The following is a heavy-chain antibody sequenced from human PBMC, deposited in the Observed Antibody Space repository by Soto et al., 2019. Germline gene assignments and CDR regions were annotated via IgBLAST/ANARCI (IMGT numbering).Heavy chain of an antibody. CDR2: ISSSSSYI. Sequence: EVQLVESGGGLVKPGGSLRLSCAASGFTFSSYSMNWVRQAPGKGLEWVSSISSSSSYIYYADSVKGRFTISRDNAKNSLYLQMNSLRAEYTAVYYCARATSDYDSSGYYYKARGFDYWGQGTLVTVSS. D-gene: IGHD3-22*01. J-gene: IGHJ4*02. V-gene: IGHV3-21*01. CDR3: ARATSDYDSSGYYYKARGFDY. CDR1: GFTFSSYS.